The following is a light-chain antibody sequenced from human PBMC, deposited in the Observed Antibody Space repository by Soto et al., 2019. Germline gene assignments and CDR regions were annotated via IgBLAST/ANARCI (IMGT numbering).Light chain of an antibody. CDR1: SSDVGGYNY. Sequence: QSALTQPASVSGSPGQSITMSCTGTSSDVGGYNYVSWYQQHPGKAPKLMIYGNFNRPSGVSNRFSGSRSGNTASLTISGLQAEDEADYYCSSYATSNTPVFGGGTKVTVL. V-gene: IGLV2-14*03. J-gene: IGLJ3*02. CDR3: SSYATSNTPV. CDR2: GNF.